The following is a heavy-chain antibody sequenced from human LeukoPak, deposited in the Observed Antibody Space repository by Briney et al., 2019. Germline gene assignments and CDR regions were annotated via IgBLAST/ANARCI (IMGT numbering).Heavy chain of an antibody. D-gene: IGHD1-26*01. CDR2: IYDTGRT. V-gene: IGHV4-59*12. CDR1: VDSMFGSY. J-gene: IGHJ4*02. CDR3: ATGGGNIRY. Sequence: PSETLSLTCTVSVDSMFGSYWSWIRQPPGGGLEWIGYIYDTGRTKYSPSLKSRVTISLDTSKYQFSLKLRSVTAADTAVYYCATGGGNIRYWGQGTLVTVSS.